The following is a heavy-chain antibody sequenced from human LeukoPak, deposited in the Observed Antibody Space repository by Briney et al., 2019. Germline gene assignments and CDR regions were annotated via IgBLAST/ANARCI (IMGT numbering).Heavy chain of an antibody. D-gene: IGHD4-17*01. CDR1: GYSFTSYW. J-gene: IGHJ4*02. CDR3: ARHISYGGYLAPFDY. CDR2: IDPSDSYT. V-gene: IGHV5-10-1*01. Sequence: GASLRISCKGSGYSFTSYWISWVRQMPGKGLEWMGRIDPSDSYTNYSPSFQGHVTISADKSISTAYLQWSSLKASDTAMYYCARHISYGGYLAPFDYWGQGTLVTVSS.